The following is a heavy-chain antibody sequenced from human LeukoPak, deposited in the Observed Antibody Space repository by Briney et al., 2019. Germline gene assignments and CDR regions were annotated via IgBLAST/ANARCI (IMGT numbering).Heavy chain of an antibody. Sequence: SETLSLTCTVSGGSISSGAYYWSWIRQHPGKGLEWIGYIYHSGSTYYNPPLKSRLTISVEMSKNQLSLKLSSATAADTAVYYCARARDYYDSSGRRGAFDIWGQGTMVTVSS. CDR3: ARARDYYDSSGRRGAFDI. D-gene: IGHD3-22*01. J-gene: IGHJ3*02. V-gene: IGHV4-31*03. CDR2: IYHSGST. CDR1: GGSISSGAYY.